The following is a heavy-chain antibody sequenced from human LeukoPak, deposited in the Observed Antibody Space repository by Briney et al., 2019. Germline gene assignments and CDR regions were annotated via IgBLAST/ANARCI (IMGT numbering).Heavy chain of an antibody. V-gene: IGHV1-18*04. Sequence: ASVKVSCKASGYTFTSYGISWVRQAPGQGLEWMGWISAYNGNTNYAQKLQGRVTITADKSTSTAYMELSSLRSEDTAVYYCASTGDYGGAFDIWGQGTMVTVSS. J-gene: IGHJ3*02. CDR3: ASTGDYGGAFDI. CDR2: ISAYNGNT. D-gene: IGHD4-17*01. CDR1: GYTFTSYG.